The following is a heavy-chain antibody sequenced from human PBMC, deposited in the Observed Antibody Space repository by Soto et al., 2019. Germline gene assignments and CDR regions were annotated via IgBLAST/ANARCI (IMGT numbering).Heavy chain of an antibody. CDR3: AKDLIVGATSYYYGMDV. Sequence: PGGSLRLSCAASGLTFSSYAMSWVRQAPGKGLEWVSTISGSGGSTYYADSVKGRFAISRDNSKNTLYLQMNSLRAEDTAVYYCAKDLIVGATSYYYGMDVWGRGTTVTVSS. CDR1: GLTFSSYA. J-gene: IGHJ6*02. V-gene: IGHV3-23*01. D-gene: IGHD1-26*01. CDR2: ISGSGGST.